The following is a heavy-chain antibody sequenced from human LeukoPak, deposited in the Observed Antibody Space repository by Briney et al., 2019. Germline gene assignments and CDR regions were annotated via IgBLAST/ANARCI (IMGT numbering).Heavy chain of an antibody. CDR2: INPSGST. CDR3: VGGSRVYYGGDCYYC. CDR1: GGSFSGYY. J-gene: IGHJ4*02. V-gene: IGHV4-34*01. Sequence: PSETLSLTCTVFGGSFSGYYWSWIRQPPDKGLEWIGEINPSGSTNYNPSLKTRVTISTDTSKNHFSLNLNSVTAADTGVYYCVGGSRVYYGGDCYYCWGQGTLVTASS. D-gene: IGHD2-21*02.